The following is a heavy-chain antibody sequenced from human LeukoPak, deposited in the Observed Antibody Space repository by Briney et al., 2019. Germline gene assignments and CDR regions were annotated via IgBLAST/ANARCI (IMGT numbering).Heavy chain of an antibody. CDR1: GGSISSSSYY. CDR3: ARVGGWLQSFDY. J-gene: IGHJ4*02. CDR2: IYYSGST. V-gene: IGHV4-39*01. Sequence: PSETLSLTCTVSGGSISSSSYYWGWIRQPPGKGLEWIGSIYYSGSTYYNPSLKSRVTISVDTSKNQFSLKLSSVTAADTAVYYCARVGGWLQSFDYWGQGTLVTVSS. D-gene: IGHD5-24*01.